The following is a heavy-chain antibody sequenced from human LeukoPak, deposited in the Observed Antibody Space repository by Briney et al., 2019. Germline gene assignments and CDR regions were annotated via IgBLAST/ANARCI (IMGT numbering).Heavy chain of an antibody. Sequence: SETLSLTCTVSGGSISSYYWSWIRQPPGKGLEWIGYIYYSGSTNYNPSLKSRVTISVDTSKNQFSLKLSSVTAADTAVYYCAREDLGYCSGGSCAAGYWGQGTLVTVSS. CDR2: IYYSGST. CDR3: AREDLGYCSGGSCAAGY. J-gene: IGHJ4*02. V-gene: IGHV4-59*12. D-gene: IGHD2-15*01. CDR1: GGSISSYY.